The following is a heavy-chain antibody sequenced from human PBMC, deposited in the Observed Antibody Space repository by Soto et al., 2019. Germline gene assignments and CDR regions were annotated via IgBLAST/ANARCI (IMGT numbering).Heavy chain of an antibody. Sequence: SVKVSCKASGGTFSSYAISWVRQAPGQGLEWMGGIIPIFGTANYAQKFQGRVTITADESTSTAYMELSSLRSDDTAVYYCAKDRDSSLYHWFDPWGQGTLVTVSS. CDR1: GGTFSSYA. D-gene: IGHD6-13*01. CDR2: IIPIFGTA. CDR3: AKDRDSSLYHWFDP. V-gene: IGHV1-69*13. J-gene: IGHJ5*02.